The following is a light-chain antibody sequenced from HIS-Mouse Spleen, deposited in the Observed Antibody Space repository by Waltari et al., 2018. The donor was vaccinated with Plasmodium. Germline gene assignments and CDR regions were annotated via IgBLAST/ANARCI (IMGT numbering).Light chain of an antibody. V-gene: IGKV1-9*01. CDR2: AAS. CDR3: QQLNSYPYT. CDR1: QGISSY. Sequence: DLHLNQSPSFLSASVGDRVTIPCRASQGISSYLAWYQQKPGKAPKLLIYAASTLQSGVPSRFSGSGSGTEFTLTISSLQPEDFATYYCQQLNSYPYTFGQGTKLEIK. J-gene: IGKJ2*01.